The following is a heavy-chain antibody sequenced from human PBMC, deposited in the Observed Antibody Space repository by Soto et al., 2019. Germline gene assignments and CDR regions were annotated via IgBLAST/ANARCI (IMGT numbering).Heavy chain of an antibody. CDR1: GDSLSSGGHY. J-gene: IGHJ5*02. D-gene: IGHD5-12*01. CDR2: IYDSVNT. CDR3: ARARRLENWFDP. V-gene: IGHV4-31*03. Sequence: PSETLSLTCTVSGDSLSSGGHYWSWIRQHPGKGLEWIGHIYDSVNTYYSPSLRSRVTISADMSKNQFSLNLRSVTAADTASYFCARARRLENWFDPWGPGIQVTVSS.